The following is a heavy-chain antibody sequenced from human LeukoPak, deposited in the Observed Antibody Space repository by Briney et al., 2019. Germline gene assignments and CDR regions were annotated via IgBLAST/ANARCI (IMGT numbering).Heavy chain of an antibody. CDR1: GFTFSSYA. V-gene: IGHV3-23*01. Sequence: PGGSLRLSCAASGFTFSSYAMSWVRQAPGKGLEWVSAISGSGGSTYYADSVKGRFTISRDNSKSTLYLQMNSLRAEDTAVYYCAKDYPYYYDSSGYFLDYFDYWGQGTLVTVSS. CDR3: AKDYPYYYDSSGYFLDYFDY. CDR2: ISGSGGST. D-gene: IGHD3-22*01. J-gene: IGHJ4*02.